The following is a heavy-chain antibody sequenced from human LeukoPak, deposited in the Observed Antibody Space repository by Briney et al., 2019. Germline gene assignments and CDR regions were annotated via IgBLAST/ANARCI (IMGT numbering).Heavy chain of an antibody. CDR3: ARGAGYYDILTGYYRESYSDY. CDR2: ISAYNGNT. CDR1: GYTFTSYG. D-gene: IGHD3-9*01. Sequence: ASVKVSCKASGYTFTSYGISWVRQAPGQGLEWMGWISAYNGNTNYAQKLQGRVTMTTDTSTSTAYMELRSLRSDDTAVYYCARGAGYYDILTGYYRESYSDYWGQGTLVTVSS. V-gene: IGHV1-18*04. J-gene: IGHJ4*02.